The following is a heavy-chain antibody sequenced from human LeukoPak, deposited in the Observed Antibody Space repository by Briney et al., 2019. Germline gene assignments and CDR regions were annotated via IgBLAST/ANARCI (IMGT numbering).Heavy chain of an antibody. Sequence: GGSLRLSCAASGFTFSTYWMYWVRQAPGKGLVWVSHINSDGSSTRYAESVKGRFTISRANAKNTLYLQMNSLRVEDTAVYYCVREKEQAAHCSGGICPFPYHWFDPWGQGTLVTVSS. CDR1: GFTFSTYW. CDR3: VREKEQAAHCSGGICPFPYHWFDP. CDR2: INSDGSST. D-gene: IGHD2-15*01. V-gene: IGHV3-74*01. J-gene: IGHJ5*02.